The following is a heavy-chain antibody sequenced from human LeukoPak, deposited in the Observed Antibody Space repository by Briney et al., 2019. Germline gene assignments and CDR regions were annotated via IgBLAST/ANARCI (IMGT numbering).Heavy chain of an antibody. J-gene: IGHJ3*02. D-gene: IGHD3-22*01. Sequence: SQTLSLTCAVSGGSISSGGYSWSWIRQPPGKGLEWIGYIYHSGSTYYNPSLKSRVTISVDRSKNQFSLKLSSVTAADTAVYYCAILLAGVSNGYDNAFDIWGQGTMVTVSS. CDR3: AILLAGVSNGYDNAFDI. CDR1: GGSISSGGYS. V-gene: IGHV4-30-2*01. CDR2: IYHSGST.